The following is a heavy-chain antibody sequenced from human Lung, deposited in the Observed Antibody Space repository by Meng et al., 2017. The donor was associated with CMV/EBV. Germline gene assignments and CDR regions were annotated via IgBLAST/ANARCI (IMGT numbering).Heavy chain of an antibody. J-gene: IGHJ4*02. V-gene: IGHV1-18*01. CDR1: GYTFTPHC. Sequence: AVAEVNKPGASVRVSCKASGYTFTPHCISWIRQATGHGLEWIGWISCYNGDTNYAQTLQGRVTMTPDTSTNTAYMDLRSLRSDDTAVYYCARDPSNTSGRYAYFDYWGQGTLVTVSS. D-gene: IGHD6-19*01. CDR3: ARDPSNTSGRYAYFDY. CDR2: ISCYNGDT.